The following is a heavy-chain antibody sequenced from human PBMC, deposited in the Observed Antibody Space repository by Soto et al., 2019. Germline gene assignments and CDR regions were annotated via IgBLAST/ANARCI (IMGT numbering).Heavy chain of an antibody. D-gene: IGHD2-15*01. J-gene: IGHJ3*02. CDR1: GFSLNTRAVG. Sequence: QITLKESGPTLVKPTQTLTLTCTFSGFSLNTRAVGVGWIRQAPGKALKWLALINWNDDERYSPSLKDRLTITKDTSKNHVVLTMTNIGPVDTATYYCAHRHDLGGFDIWGQGTAVTVSS. CDR3: AHRHDLGGFDI. V-gene: IGHV2-5*01. CDR2: INWNDDE.